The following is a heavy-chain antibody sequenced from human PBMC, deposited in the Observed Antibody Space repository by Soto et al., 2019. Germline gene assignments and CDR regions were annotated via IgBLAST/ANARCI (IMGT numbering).Heavy chain of an antibody. CDR2: ISYDGSNK. J-gene: IGHJ4*02. CDR3: ARLATNYYFDY. CDR1: GFTFSSYA. V-gene: IGHV3-30-3*01. Sequence: VQLVESGGGLVQPGGSLRLSCAASGFTFSSYAMHWVRQAPGKGLEWVAVISYDGSNKYYADSVKGRFTISRDNSKNTLYLQMNSLRAEDTAVYYCARLATNYYFDYWGQGTLVTVSS. D-gene: IGHD1-7*01.